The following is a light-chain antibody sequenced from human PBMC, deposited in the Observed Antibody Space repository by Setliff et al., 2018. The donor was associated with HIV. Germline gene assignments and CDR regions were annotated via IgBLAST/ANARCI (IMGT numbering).Light chain of an antibody. CDR1: SSNIGRNT. V-gene: IGLV1-44*01. Sequence: QSVLTQPPSASGTPGQRVTISCSGSSSNIGRNTVTWYQHLPGTAPKLLIYNNNQRPSGVPDRFSGSKSGTSASLAISGRQSEDEADYYCVTWDDSLNGVFGGGTK. CDR2: NNN. J-gene: IGLJ3*02. CDR3: VTWDDSLNGV.